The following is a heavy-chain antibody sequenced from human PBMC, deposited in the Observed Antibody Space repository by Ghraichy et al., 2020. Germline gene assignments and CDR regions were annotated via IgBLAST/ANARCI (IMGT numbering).Heavy chain of an antibody. D-gene: IGHD1-26*01. Sequence: SQTLSLTCTVSGGSISSSSYYWGWIRQPPGKGLEWIGSIYYSGSTYYNPSLKSRVTISVDTSKNQFSLKLSSVTAADPAVYYCARRTFGSFLLIVGATFDAFDIWGQGTMVTVSS. CDR3: ARRTFGSFLLIVGATFDAFDI. CDR2: IYYSGST. J-gene: IGHJ3*02. V-gene: IGHV4-39*01. CDR1: GGSISSSSYY.